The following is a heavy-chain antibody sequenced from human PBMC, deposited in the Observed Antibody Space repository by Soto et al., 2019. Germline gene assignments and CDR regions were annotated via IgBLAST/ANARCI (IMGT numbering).Heavy chain of an antibody. CDR1: GFSFSNARMG. V-gene: IGHV2-26*01. Sequence: QVTLKESGPVWVKPTETLTLTCTVSGFSFSNARMGVSWIRQPPGKALEWLAHIFSNDEKSYSTSLKSRLTISKDTSKSQVVLTMTNMDPVDTATYCCARVGSSFSLDYYMDVWGKGTTVTVSS. CDR2: IFSNDEK. D-gene: IGHD3-10*01. J-gene: IGHJ6*03. CDR3: ARVGSSFSLDYYMDV.